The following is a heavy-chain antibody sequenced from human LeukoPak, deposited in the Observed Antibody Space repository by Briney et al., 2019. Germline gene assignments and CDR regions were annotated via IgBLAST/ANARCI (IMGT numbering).Heavy chain of an antibody. J-gene: IGHJ4*02. CDR1: GGSISSYY. Sequence: SETLSLTCTVSGGSISSYYWSWIRQPPGKGLEWIGYIYYSGSTNYNPSLKSRVTISVDTSKNQFSLKLSSVTAADTAVYYCARSTYYYDSSGYYYRLFDYWGQGTLVTVSS. V-gene: IGHV4-59*01. CDR3: ARSTYYYDSSGYYYRLFDY. CDR2: IYYSGST. D-gene: IGHD3-22*01.